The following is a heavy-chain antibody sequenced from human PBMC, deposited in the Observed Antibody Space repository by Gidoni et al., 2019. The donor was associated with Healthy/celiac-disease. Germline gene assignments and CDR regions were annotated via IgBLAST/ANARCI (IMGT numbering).Heavy chain of an antibody. CDR2: INHSGST. J-gene: IGHJ6*02. CDR1: GGSFSGSY. CDR3: ARWPRYSSSSKYYYYYGMDV. D-gene: IGHD6-13*01. V-gene: IGHV4-34*01. Sequence: QVQLQQWGAGLLKPSETLSLTCAVYGGSFSGSYWSWIRQPPGKGLEWIGEINHSGSTNYNPSLKSRVTISVDTSKNQFSLKLSSVTAADTAVYYCARWPRYSSSSKYYYYYGMDVWGQGTTVTVSS.